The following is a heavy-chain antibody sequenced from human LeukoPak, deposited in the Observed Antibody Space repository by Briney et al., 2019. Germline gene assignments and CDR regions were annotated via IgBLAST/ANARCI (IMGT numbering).Heavy chain of an antibody. CDR1: GFTFSSYA. J-gene: IGHJ4*02. Sequence: GGSLRLSCAASGFTFSSYAMSWVRQAPGKGLEWVSAISGSGGSTYYADSVKGRFTISRDNSKNTLYLQTNSLRAEDTAVYYCASSRSGWYVNWGQGTLVTVSS. V-gene: IGHV3-23*01. CDR3: ASSRSGWYVN. D-gene: IGHD6-19*01. CDR2: ISGSGGST.